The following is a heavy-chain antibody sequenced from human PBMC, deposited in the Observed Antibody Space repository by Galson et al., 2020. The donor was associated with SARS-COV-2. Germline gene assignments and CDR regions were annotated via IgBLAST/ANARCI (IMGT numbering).Heavy chain of an antibody. Sequence: PSETLSLTCAVSGGPFNTFYWSWVRQPPGKGLEWIGEIDHHGVTNYAPSLKSRVSISVDTSKNEFSLKLSSVTPADTGVYYCASPTGRSDFWGQGTLVTVSS. CDR2: IDHHGVT. V-gene: IGHV4-34*01. D-gene: IGHD1-1*01. J-gene: IGHJ4*02. CDR3: ASPTGRSDF. CDR1: GGPFNTFY.